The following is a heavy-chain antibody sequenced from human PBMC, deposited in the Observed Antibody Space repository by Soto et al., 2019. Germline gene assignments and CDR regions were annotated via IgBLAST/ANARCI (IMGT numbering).Heavy chain of an antibody. CDR2: IIPIFGTA. V-gene: IGHV1-69*01. Sequence: QVPLVQSGAEVKKPGSSVKVSCKASGGTFSSYAISWVRQAPGQGLEWMGGIIPIFGTANYAQKFQGRVTITADESTSTAYMELSSLRSEDTAVYYCARNGVGCSGGSCYIYYYYGMDVWGQGTTVTVSS. CDR3: ARNGVGCSGGSCYIYYYYGMDV. D-gene: IGHD2-15*01. J-gene: IGHJ6*02. CDR1: GGTFSSYA.